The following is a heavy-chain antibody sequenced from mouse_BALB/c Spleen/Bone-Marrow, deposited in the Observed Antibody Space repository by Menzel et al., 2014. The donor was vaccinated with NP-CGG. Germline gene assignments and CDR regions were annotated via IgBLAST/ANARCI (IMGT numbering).Heavy chain of an antibody. CDR3: TIYDY. CDR2: IYPYNGVT. D-gene: IGHD1-1*02. J-gene: IGHJ2*01. V-gene: IGHV1S29*02. CDR1: GYTFTDYN. Sequence: EVQLQQSGPELVKPGASVKISCKASGYTFTDYNIHWVKQNHGRSLEWIGYIYPYNGVTGYNQKFKNKATLTADISSTTAYMELRSLTSEDSAVYFCTIYDYWGLGPTLKVSS.